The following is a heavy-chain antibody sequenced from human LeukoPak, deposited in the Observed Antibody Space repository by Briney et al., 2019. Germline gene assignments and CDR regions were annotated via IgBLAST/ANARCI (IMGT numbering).Heavy chain of an antibody. D-gene: IGHD1-26*01. V-gene: IGHV4-31*03. CDR3: ARDSGSYRRFDY. CDR2: IYYSGNT. CDR1: GGSISSGGYY. J-gene: IGHJ4*02. Sequence: TSETLSLTCTVSGGSISSGGYYWSWIRQHPGKGLEWIGYIYYSGNTYYNPSLKSRVTISVDTSKNQFSLKLSSVTAADTAVYYCARDSGSYRRFDYWGQGTLVTVSS.